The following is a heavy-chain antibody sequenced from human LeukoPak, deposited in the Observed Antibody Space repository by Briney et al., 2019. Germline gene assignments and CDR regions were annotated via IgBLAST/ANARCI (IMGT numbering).Heavy chain of an antibody. CDR1: GFTFSSYA. Sequence: GGSLRLSCAASGFTFSSYAMHWVRQAPGKGLEYVSAISSNGGSTYYANSVKGRFTISRDNSKNTLYLQMGSLRAEDMAVYYCARSIAARSFDYWGQGTLVTVSS. D-gene: IGHD6-6*01. V-gene: IGHV3-64*01. J-gene: IGHJ4*02. CDR2: ISSNGGST. CDR3: ARSIAARSFDY.